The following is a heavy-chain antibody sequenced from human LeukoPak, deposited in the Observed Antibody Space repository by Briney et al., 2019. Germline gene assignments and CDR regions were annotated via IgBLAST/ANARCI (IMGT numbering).Heavy chain of an antibody. Sequence: GGSLRLSCAASGFTFSSYEMNWVRQAPGKGLEWVSYISSSGSTIYYADSVKGRFTISRDNSKNTLYLQMNSLRAEDTAVYYCAKVVSGRVYAIPAPVGYYFDYWGQGTLVTVSS. V-gene: IGHV3-48*03. CDR3: AKVVSGRVYAIPAPVGYYFDY. CDR2: ISSSGSTI. D-gene: IGHD2-8*01. J-gene: IGHJ4*02. CDR1: GFTFSSYE.